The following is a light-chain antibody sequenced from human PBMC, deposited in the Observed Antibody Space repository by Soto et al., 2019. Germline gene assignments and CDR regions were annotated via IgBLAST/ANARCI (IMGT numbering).Light chain of an antibody. V-gene: IGLV2-14*01. CDR3: SSYTTRGPLSA. J-gene: IGLJ1*01. Sequence: QSVLTQPASVSGSPGQSIAISCTGTSRDVGGYNYVSWYQQHPGKAPKLMIFDVSNRPSGVSNRFSGSKSGNTASLTISGLQAEDEADYHCSSYTTRGPLSAFVTGTKVPV. CDR1: SRDVGGYNY. CDR2: DVS.